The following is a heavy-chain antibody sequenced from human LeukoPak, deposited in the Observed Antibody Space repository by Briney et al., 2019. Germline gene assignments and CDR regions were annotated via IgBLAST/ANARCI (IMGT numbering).Heavy chain of an antibody. V-gene: IGHV1-2*02. D-gene: IGHD3-10*01. CDR1: GFTFTGYY. CDR3: ARDRSVITVPRGIID. J-gene: IGHJ4*02. CDR2: INPDSGDT. Sequence: ASVKVSCKGSGFTFTGYYLHWVRQAPEQGLEWLGWINPDSGDTKYAQRFQGRVIVTRDTSASTVYMELSGLRSDDTATYFCARDRSVITVPRGIIDWGQGTLVTVFS.